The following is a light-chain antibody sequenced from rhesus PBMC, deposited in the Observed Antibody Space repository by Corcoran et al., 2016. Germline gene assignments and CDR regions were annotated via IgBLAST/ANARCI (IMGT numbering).Light chain of an antibody. Sequence: DIQMTQSPSALSASVGDRVTISCRASQNIYSTLAWYQQKPGKAPKLLIYAASSLQTGFPSRFSGSGSGTDCTLTISSLQPEDSAAYYCQHYYDKPYSFGQGTKVEIK. V-gene: IGKV1S8*01. CDR2: AAS. CDR3: QHYYDKPYS. CDR1: QNIYST. J-gene: IGKJ2*01.